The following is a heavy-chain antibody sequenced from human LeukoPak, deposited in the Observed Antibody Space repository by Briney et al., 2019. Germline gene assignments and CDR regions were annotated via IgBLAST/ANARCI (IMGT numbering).Heavy chain of an antibody. V-gene: IGHV3-23*01. CDR1: GCTFSSYA. Sequence: GGSLRLSCAASGCTFSSYARRWVHQAPGKGVEGVSAISGSGDSTYYADSVKGRFTISRDNSKNTLYLQMNSLRAEDTAVYYCAKSICSSGWYCSIDYWGQGTLVTVSS. CDR2: ISGSGDST. J-gene: IGHJ4*02. CDR3: AKSICSSGWYCSIDY. D-gene: IGHD6-19*01.